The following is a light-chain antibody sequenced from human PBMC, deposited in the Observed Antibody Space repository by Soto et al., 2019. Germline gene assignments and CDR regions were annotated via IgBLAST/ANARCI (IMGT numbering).Light chain of an antibody. CDR2: DVS. CDR3: CSHAGSFTLV. J-gene: IGLJ2*01. V-gene: IGLV2-11*01. Sequence: QSALTQPRSVSGSPGQSVTISCTGTSSDVGGYNYVSWYQKYPGKAPRLMIYDVSKRPSGVPDRFSGSKSGNTASLTISGLQAEDEADYYCCSHAGSFTLVFGGGTNSPS. CDR1: SSDVGGYNY.